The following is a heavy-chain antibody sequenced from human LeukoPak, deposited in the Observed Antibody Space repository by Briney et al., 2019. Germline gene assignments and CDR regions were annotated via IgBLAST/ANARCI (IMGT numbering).Heavy chain of an antibody. CDR2: INHSGST. V-gene: IGHV4-34*01. CDR1: GGSFSGYY. CDR3: ARDHITMVRGGTGFDY. J-gene: IGHJ4*02. D-gene: IGHD3-10*01. Sequence: SETLSLTCAVYGGSFSGYYWSWLRQPPGKGLEWIGEINHSGSTNYNPSLKSRVTISVDTSKNQFSLKLSSVTAADTAVYYCARDHITMVRGGTGFDYWGQGTLVTVS.